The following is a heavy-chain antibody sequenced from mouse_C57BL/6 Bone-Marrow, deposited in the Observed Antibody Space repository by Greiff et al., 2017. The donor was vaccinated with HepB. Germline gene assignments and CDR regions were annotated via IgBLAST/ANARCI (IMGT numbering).Heavy chain of an antibody. Sequence: LVAPSQSLSITCTVSGFSLTSSGVSWVRQPTGKGLEWLGVIWGDGSTNYHSALISSLSISKDNSKSQGFLKLNRLQTDDTATYDCAKPRYYHDYDGGFAYWGQGTLVTVSA. V-gene: IGHV2-3*01. CDR1: GFSLTSSG. D-gene: IGHD2-4*01. J-gene: IGHJ3*01. CDR2: IWGDGST. CDR3: AKPRYYHDYDGGFAY.